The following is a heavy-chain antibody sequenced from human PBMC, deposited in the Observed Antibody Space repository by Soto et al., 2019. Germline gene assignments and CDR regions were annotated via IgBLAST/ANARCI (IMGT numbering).Heavy chain of an antibody. CDR1: GFTFSSYW. V-gene: IGHV3-74*01. D-gene: IGHD1-1*01. CDR2: INSDGSST. Sequence: GGSLRLSCAASGFTFSSYWMHWVRQAPGKGLVWVSRINSDGSSTSYADSVKGRFTISRDKAKNTLYLQMNSLRAEDKGVYFWGGEELRWLQLQLLKDAFDIWGQGTMVTGS. J-gene: IGHJ3*02. CDR3: GGEELRWLQLQLLKDAFDI.